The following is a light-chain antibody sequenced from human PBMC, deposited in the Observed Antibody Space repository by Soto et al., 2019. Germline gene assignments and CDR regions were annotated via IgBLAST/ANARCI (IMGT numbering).Light chain of an antibody. CDR2: EVS. CDR1: SSDVGGYTL. J-gene: IGLJ7*01. V-gene: IGLV2-23*02. CDR3: CSYARTSTHTV. Sequence: QSAMTQAASVSGSHGQSITISCTGTSSDVGGYTLVAWYQQHPGKAPKLMISEVSKRPSGISDRFSGSKSGSTASLTISGLQAEDEADYYCCSYARTSTHTVFGGGTQLTVL.